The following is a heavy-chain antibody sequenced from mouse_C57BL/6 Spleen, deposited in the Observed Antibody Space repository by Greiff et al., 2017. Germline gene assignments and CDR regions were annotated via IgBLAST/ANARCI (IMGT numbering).Heavy chain of an antibody. CDR1: GYTFTEYT. Sequence: QVQLQQSGAELVKPGASVKLSCKASGYTFTEYTIHWVKQRSGQGLEWIGWFYPGSGSIKYNEKFKDKATLTADKSSSTAYMELSRLTSEDSAVYVCARHEEGYDYDGEGPYAMDYWGQGTSVTVSS. V-gene: IGHV1-62-2*01. J-gene: IGHJ4*01. D-gene: IGHD2-4*01. CDR3: ARHEEGYDYDGEGPYAMDY. CDR2: FYPGSGSI.